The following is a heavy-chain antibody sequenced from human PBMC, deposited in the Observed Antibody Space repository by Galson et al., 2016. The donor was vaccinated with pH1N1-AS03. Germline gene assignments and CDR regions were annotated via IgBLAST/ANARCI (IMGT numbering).Heavy chain of an antibody. CDR1: GFTFRTFS. CDR3: IKEGNRLQSRRSDAFDI. CDR2: ISDNGINT. J-gene: IGHJ3*02. Sequence: SLRLSCAASGFTFRTFSIYWVRQAPGKGLEYVSGISDNGINTYYADPVKARLTIYRDKSKNTFYHQMSSLRTEDTAVYYCIKEGNRLQSRRSDAFDIWGRGTMVTVSS. V-gene: IGHV3-64D*06. D-gene: IGHD5-18*01.